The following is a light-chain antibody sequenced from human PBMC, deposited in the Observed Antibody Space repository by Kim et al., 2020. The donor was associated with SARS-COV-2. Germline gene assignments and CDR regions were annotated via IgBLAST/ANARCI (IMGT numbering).Light chain of an antibody. V-gene: IGKV3-20*01. J-gene: IGKJ2*01. Sequence: SPGESATLSCRASQSVSSSYLAWYQQKPGQAPRLLIYGASSRATGIPDRFSGSGSGTDFTLTISRLESEDFAVYYCQQYGSSPEYTFGQGTKLEI. CDR3: QQYGSSPEYT. CDR2: GAS. CDR1: QSVSSSY.